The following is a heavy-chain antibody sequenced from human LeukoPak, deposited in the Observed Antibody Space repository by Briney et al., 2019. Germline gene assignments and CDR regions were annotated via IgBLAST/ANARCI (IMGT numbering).Heavy chain of an antibody. D-gene: IGHD4-17*01. Sequence: TSETLSLTCAVSGVPFNDYYWSWVRQTPGKGLEWIGEINHSGYTNDSPSLKSRVTISIDTSRKQFSLNLRSVTVADTGIYYCTRMTTGHDYWGQGTLVTVSS. CDR1: GVPFNDYY. CDR3: TRMTTGHDY. CDR2: INHSGYT. V-gene: IGHV4-34*01. J-gene: IGHJ4*02.